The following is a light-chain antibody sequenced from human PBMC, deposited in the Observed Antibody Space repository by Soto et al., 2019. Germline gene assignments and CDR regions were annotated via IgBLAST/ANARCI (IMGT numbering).Light chain of an antibody. CDR3: QQRTNSLVT. J-gene: IGKJ5*01. CDR1: QSVGTS. Sequence: EIVLTQSPATLSLSPGESGTLSCRASQSVGTSLVWYQHRPGQAPRLLIYDASKRATGIPARFSGSGSGTDFTLTIYSPEPEDFAVYYCQQRTNSLVTFGQGTRLEIK. CDR2: DAS. V-gene: IGKV3-11*01.